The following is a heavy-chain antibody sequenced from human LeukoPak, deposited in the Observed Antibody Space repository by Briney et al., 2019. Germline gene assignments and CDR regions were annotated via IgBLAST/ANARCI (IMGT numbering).Heavy chain of an antibody. Sequence: GASVKVSCKASGYTFTGYYMHWVRQAPGQGLEWMGWINPNSGGTNYAQKFQGRVTMTRDTSISTAYMELSRLRSDDTAVYYCATYSSSWYLFTNDAFDIWGQGTMVTVPS. CDR2: INPNSGGT. V-gene: IGHV1-2*02. J-gene: IGHJ3*02. CDR1: GYTFTGYY. D-gene: IGHD6-13*01. CDR3: ATYSSSWYLFTNDAFDI.